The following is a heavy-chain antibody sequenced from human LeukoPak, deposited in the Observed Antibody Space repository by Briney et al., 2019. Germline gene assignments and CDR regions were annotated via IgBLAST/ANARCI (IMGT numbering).Heavy chain of an antibody. J-gene: IGHJ4*02. CDR2: IYPADSDT. V-gene: IGHV5-51*01. CDR3: ARPAGYCSGGSCYPGY. Sequence: GESLKISCKGSGYSFTSYWIAWVRQMPGKGLEWVGIIYPADSDTRYSPSFQGQVTISADKSISTAYLQWSSLKASDTAMYYCARPAGYCSGGSCYPGYWGQGTLVTVSS. CDR1: GYSFTSYW. D-gene: IGHD2-15*01.